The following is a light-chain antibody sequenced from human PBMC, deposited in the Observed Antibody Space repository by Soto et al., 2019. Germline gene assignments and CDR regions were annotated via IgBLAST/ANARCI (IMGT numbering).Light chain of an antibody. V-gene: IGLV2-11*01. CDR1: SSDVGGYNY. CDR3: CSYAGSYSYV. CDR2: DVS. J-gene: IGLJ1*01. Sequence: QSVLTQLRSVSGSPGQSVTISCTGTSSDVGGYNYVSWYQEQPGKAPKLMIYDVSKRPSGVPDRFSGSKSGNTASLTISGLQAEDEADYYCCSYAGSYSYVFGTGTKVTVL.